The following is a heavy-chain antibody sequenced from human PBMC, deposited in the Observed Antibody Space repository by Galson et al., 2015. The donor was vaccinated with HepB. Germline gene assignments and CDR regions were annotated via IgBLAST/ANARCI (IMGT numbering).Heavy chain of an antibody. D-gene: IGHD2-8*02. J-gene: IGHJ4*02. CDR1: GFTFSNYS. CDR3: ARTLNFYDTGGHEDY. Sequence: SLRLSCAASGFTFSNYSMNWVRQAPRKGLEWVSSISSNSIYIYYADSMEGRFTISRDNAKSALYLQMNSLTAEDTAVYYCARTLNFYDTGGHEDYWGQGTLVTVSS. V-gene: IGHV3-21*01. CDR2: ISSNSIYI.